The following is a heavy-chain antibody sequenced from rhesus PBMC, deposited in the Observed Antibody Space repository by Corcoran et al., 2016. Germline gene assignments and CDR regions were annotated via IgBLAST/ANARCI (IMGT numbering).Heavy chain of an antibody. CDR1: GGSIRGSY. V-gene: IGHV4-165*02. Sequence: QVQLQESGPGLVKPSETLSLTFAVSGGSIRGSYWNWIRQPPGKGLEWIGDIGGSSESTYYNPSLKSRVNISTDTSKNQLALKLTSVTAADTAVYSCARGRGSDGSVSYFDYWGQGVLVTVSS. D-gene: IGHD4-29*01. CDR3: ARGRGSDGSVSYFDY. CDR2: IGGSSEST. J-gene: IGHJ4*01.